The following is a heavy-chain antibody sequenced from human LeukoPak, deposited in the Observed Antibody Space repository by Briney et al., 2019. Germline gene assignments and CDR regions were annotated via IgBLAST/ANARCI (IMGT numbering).Heavy chain of an antibody. CDR3: ARGGWLQLRVDY. J-gene: IGHJ4*02. CDR2: IDYSGST. V-gene: IGHV4-39*07. Sequence: SETLSLTCTVSGGSLSSSSYYWGWIRQPPGKGLEWIGSIDYSGSTYYNPSLKSRVTISVDTSKNQFSLKLSSVTAADTAVYYCARGGWLQLRVDYWGQGTLVTVSS. D-gene: IGHD5-24*01. CDR1: GGSLSSSSYY.